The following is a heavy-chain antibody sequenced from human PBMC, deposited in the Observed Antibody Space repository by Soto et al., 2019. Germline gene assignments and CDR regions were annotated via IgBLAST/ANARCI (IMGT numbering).Heavy chain of an antibody. CDR2: ISYDGSNE. CDR3: AKDRYSGTYPTDFDY. Sequence: GGSLRLSCAGSGFTFSSYGIHWVRQAPGKGLEWVAIISYDGSNEKYTESVKGRFIISRDDSHNVAYLQMSSLRTEDTAMYFCAKDRYSGTYPTDFDYWGQGSLVTVSS. J-gene: IGHJ4*02. D-gene: IGHD1-26*01. V-gene: IGHV3-30*18. CDR1: GFTFSSYG.